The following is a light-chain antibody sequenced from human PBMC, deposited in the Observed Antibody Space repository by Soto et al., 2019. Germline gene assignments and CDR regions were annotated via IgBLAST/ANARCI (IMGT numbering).Light chain of an antibody. CDR3: QQYGSSPST. J-gene: IGKJ2*01. CDR1: QSLSTDY. Sequence: DIVLTQSPGTLSLSPGERATLSCWASQSLSTDYLAWYQQKPGQPPRLLIYGASSRDTGIPDRFSGSGSGTDFTLTISRLEPEDFAVYYCQQYGSSPSTFGQGTKLEIK. CDR2: GAS. V-gene: IGKV3-20*01.